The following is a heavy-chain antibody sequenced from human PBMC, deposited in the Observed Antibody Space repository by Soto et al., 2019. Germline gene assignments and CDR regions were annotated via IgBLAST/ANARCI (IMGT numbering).Heavy chain of an antibody. J-gene: IGHJ4*02. CDR2: ISYDGSNK. CDR1: GFTFSSYA. Sequence: QVQLVESGGGVVQPGRSLRLSCAASGFTFSSYAMHWVRQAPGKGLEWVAVISYDGSNKYYADSVKGRFTISRDNSKNTLYLQMNSLRAEDTAVYYGERDPGDIVVVVAATGFDYWGQGTLVTVSS. V-gene: IGHV3-30-3*01. D-gene: IGHD2-15*01. CDR3: ERDPGDIVVVVAATGFDY.